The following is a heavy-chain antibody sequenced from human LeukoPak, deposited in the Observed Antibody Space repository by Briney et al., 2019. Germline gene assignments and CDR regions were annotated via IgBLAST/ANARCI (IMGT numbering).Heavy chain of an antibody. CDR2: INPGNGNT. CDR3: ADWAGTPAGYFSGPLDY. Sequence: ASVKVSCKASGYTLTDHDIHWVRQAPGQRLEWMRWINPGNGNTKYSQKFQGRVTITRDTSASTAYMELSSLTSEDTAVYYCADWAGTPAGYFSGPLDYWGQGTLVTVSS. D-gene: IGHD6-19*01. V-gene: IGHV1-3*01. J-gene: IGHJ4*02. CDR1: GYTLTDHD.